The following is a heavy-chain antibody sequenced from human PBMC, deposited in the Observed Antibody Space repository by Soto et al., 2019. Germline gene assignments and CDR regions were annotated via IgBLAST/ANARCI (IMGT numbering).Heavy chain of an antibody. J-gene: IGHJ5*02. D-gene: IGHD1-26*01. V-gene: IGHV3-15*01. CDR2: IKSRADGGTK. Sequence: EMHLVDSGGGLVKPGGSLRLSCAASGFTFSHAWMSWVRQAPGKGLEWVGRIKSRADGGTKDYGATVRSRFTISRDDSENMLYLKMNSLKTEDTAVYYCTVVKRWDQYSTSGYWFDPWSTGNLVAVSS. CDR1: GFTFSHAW. CDR3: TVVKRWDQYSTSGYWFDP.